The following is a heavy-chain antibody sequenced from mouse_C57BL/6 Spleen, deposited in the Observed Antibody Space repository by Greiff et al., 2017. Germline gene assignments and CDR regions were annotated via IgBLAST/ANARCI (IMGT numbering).Heavy chain of an antibody. D-gene: IGHD2-3*01. CDR1: GFTFSDYG. J-gene: IGHJ3*01. Sequence: VTFVASVGCLVKPGGSLTLSCAASGFTFSDYGMHWVRQAPEKGLEWVAYISSGSSTIYYADTVKGRFTISRDNAKNTLFLQMTSLRSEDTAMYYCARNGYYPGAYWGQGTLVTVSA. CDR3: ARNGYYPGAY. CDR2: ISSGSSTI. V-gene: IGHV5-17*01.